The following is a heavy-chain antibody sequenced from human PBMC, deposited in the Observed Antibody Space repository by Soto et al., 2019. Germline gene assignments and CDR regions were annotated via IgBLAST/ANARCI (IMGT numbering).Heavy chain of an antibody. V-gene: IGHV4-34*01. CDR1: GGSFSGYY. CDR2: INHSGST. J-gene: IGHJ5*02. CDR3: ARTNYDLANWFDP. Sequence: ETLSLTCAVYGGSFSGYYWSWIRQPPGKGLEWIGEINHSGSTNYNPSLKSRVTISVDTSKNQFSLKLSSVTAADTAVYYCARTNYDLANWFDPWGQGTLVTVS. D-gene: IGHD3-3*01.